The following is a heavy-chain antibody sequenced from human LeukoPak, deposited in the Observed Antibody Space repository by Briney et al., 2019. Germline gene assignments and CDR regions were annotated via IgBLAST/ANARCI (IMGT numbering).Heavy chain of an antibody. CDR2: IIPIFCTE. Sequence: SVKVSCKASGGTFSSYAISWVRQAPGQGLEWMGRIIPIFCTENYAQKFQGRVTMTRDTSISTAYMALSSLRSEDTAVYYCARGLKWFGELYDDLDYWGQGTLVTVSS. V-gene: IGHV1-69*05. CDR3: ARGLKWFGELYDDLDY. CDR1: GGTFSSYA. J-gene: IGHJ4*02. D-gene: IGHD3-10*01.